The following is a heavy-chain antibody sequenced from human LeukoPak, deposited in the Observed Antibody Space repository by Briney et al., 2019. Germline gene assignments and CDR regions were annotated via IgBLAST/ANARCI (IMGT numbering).Heavy chain of an antibody. D-gene: IGHD2-2*01. CDR2: IYYIGST. CDR1: GGSISSYY. J-gene: IGHJ4*02. CDR3: ARVGVPAAQIDY. Sequence: SETLSLTCTVSGGSISSYYWSWIRQPPGKGLEWIGYIYYIGSTNYNPSLKSRVTISVDTSKNQFSLKLSSVTAADTAVYYCARVGVPAAQIDYWGQGTLVTVSS. V-gene: IGHV4-59*01.